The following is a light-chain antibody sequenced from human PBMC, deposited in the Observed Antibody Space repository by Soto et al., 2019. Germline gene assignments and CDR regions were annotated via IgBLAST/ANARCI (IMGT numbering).Light chain of an antibody. CDR2: EVS. J-gene: IGLJ1*01. CDR3: CSYVTTPEI. CDR1: SSDVGGYNY. V-gene: IGLV2-14*01. Sequence: QSALTQPASVSGSPGQSITISCAGTSSDVGGYNYVSWYQQHPGKAPKLMIFEVSNRPSGVSHRFSGSKSGNMASLTISGLQAEDEADYYCCSYVTTPEIFGTGTKVTVL.